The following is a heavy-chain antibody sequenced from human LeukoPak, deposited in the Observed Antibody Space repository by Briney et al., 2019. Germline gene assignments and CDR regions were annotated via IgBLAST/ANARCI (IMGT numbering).Heavy chain of an antibody. CDR3: ARSDDYYGEYNWFDP. CDR2: ISAYNGNT. Sequence: VASVKVSCKASGYTFTSYGISWVRQAPGQGLEWMGWISAYNGNTNYAQKLQGRVTMTTDTSTSTAYMELSSLRSEDTAVYYCARSDDYYGEYNWFDPWGQGTLVTVSS. D-gene: IGHD3-10*01. CDR1: GYTFTSYG. V-gene: IGHV1-18*01. J-gene: IGHJ5*02.